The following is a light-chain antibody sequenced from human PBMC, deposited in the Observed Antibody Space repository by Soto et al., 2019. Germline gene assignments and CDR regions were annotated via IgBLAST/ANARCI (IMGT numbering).Light chain of an antibody. J-gene: IGLJ2*01. CDR1: SSDVGGYNY. CDR2: DVS. CDR3: SSYTSSSTLVV. Sequence: QSALTQPASVSGSPGQSITISCTGTSSDVGGYNYVSWYQQHPDKAPKLMIYDVSNRPSGVSNRFSGSKSGNTASLTISGLPAEDEADYYCSSYTSSSTLVVFGGGTKLTVL. V-gene: IGLV2-14*01.